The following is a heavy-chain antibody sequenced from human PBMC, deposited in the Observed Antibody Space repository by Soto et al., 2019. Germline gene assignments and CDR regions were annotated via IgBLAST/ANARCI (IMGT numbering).Heavy chain of an antibody. CDR1: GYSFTSLD. D-gene: IGHD1-26*01. J-gene: IGHJ4*02. CDR2: MQPSTGRT. Sequence: ASVKVSCKASGYSFTSLDINWVRQTAGQGLEWMGWMQPSTGRTGYAQKFQGRVTITRDTSINTAYMELTTLTSDDTAFYYCARGVSAGVDYWGQGTLVTVSS. V-gene: IGHV1-8*01. CDR3: ARGVSAGVDY.